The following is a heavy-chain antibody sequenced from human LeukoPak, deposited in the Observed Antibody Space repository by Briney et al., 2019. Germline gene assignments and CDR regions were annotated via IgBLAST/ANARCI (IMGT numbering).Heavy chain of an antibody. J-gene: IGHJ3*02. D-gene: IGHD1-1*01. CDR3: ARDYLVGGTDAFDI. CDR1: GFTFSSYE. V-gene: IGHV3-48*03. CDR2: IGGSGSTI. Sequence: GGSLRLSCAASGFTFSSYEMNWARQAPGKRLEWVSYIGGSGSTIYYADSVKGRFTISRDNAKNSLYLQMNRLRGEDTAVYYCARDYLVGGTDAFDIWGQGTMVTVSS.